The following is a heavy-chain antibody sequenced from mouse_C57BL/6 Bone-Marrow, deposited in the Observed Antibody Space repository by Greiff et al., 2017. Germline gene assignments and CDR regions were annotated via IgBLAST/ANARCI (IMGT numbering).Heavy chain of an antibody. CDR3: ARQRGYYAMDY. Sequence: EVNVVESGGGLVQPGGSLKLSCAASGFTFSDYGMAWVRQAPRKGPEWVAFISNLAYSIYYADTVTGRFTISRENAKNTLYLEMSSLRSEDTAMYYCARQRGYYAMDYWGQGTSVTVSS. J-gene: IGHJ4*01. CDR1: GFTFSDYG. V-gene: IGHV5-15*01. CDR2: ISNLAYSI.